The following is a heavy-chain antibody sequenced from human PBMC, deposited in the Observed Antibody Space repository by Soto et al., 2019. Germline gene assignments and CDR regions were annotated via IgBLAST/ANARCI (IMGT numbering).Heavy chain of an antibody. Sequence: QITLNESGPTQVKPRQTLTLTCTFSGFSLTTSGVGVGWIRQSPGKAPAWRALIYWDDDKLYSPSLKSRLTITKDTSKSQVVLTMADLDPADTATYYCAHRVLRTVFGLVTTTAIYFDFWGQGTPVAVSS. D-gene: IGHD3-3*01. CDR3: AHRVLRTVFGLVTTTAIYFDF. CDR1: GFSLTTSGVG. CDR2: IYWDDDK. V-gene: IGHV2-5*02. J-gene: IGHJ4*02.